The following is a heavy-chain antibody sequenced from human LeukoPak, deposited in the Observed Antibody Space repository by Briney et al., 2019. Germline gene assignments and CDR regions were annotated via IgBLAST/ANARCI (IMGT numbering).Heavy chain of an antibody. J-gene: IGHJ4*02. CDR1: GGSISNNY. CDR3: ASHKGF. Sequence: SETLPLTCTVSGGSISNNYWSWFRQPPGKGLEWIGYIYYSGSTNYNPSLKSRVTISVDTSKSQFSLKLSSVTAADTAVYYCASHKGFWGQGTLVTVSS. CDR2: IYYSGST. V-gene: IGHV4-59*01.